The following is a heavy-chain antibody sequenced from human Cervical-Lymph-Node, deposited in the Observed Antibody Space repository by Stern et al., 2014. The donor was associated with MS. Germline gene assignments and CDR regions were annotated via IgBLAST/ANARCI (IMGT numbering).Heavy chain of an antibody. Sequence: QVQLQESGPGLVKPSQTLSLTCTVSGASINSGSYSWSWIRQPAGKGLEWIGRTSATSCTEYHPSLKSRVSIPLAPTKTQFPRRMNPVTAADTAVYFCAGSSRYYYDPDGRTVLLGMDVWGQGSTVTVSS. J-gene: IGHJ6*02. D-gene: IGHD3-22*01. CDR1: GASINSGSYS. CDR2: TSATSCT. V-gene: IGHV4-61*02. CDR3: AGSSRYYYDPDGRTVLLGMDV.